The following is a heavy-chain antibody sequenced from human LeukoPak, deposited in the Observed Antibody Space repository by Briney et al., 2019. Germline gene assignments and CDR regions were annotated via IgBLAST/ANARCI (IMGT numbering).Heavy chain of an antibody. CDR2: IKSDGST. D-gene: IGHD3-3*01. CDR1: GFTFSSYW. CDR3: ARDRGYYDFWSGPVDYMDV. V-gene: IGHV3-74*01. Sequence: GGSLRLSCAASGFTFSSYWMHWVRQAPGKGVVWVSRIKSDGSTNYADSVKGRFTISRDNAKNSLYLQMNSLRAEDTAVYYCARDRGYYDFWSGPVDYMDVWGKATTVTVSS. J-gene: IGHJ6*03.